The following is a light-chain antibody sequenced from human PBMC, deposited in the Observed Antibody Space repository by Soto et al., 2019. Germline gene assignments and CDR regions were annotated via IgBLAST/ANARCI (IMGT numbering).Light chain of an antibody. Sequence: DIQMTQSPSSLSASVGGRVTMTCRASQAISNYVAWYQQKPGQVPKLLIYAASTLQSGVPSRFSGSGSGTDFTLTISSLQPEDVATYYCQKYNDDSRTFGQGTKVDIK. CDR3: QKYNDDSRT. J-gene: IGKJ1*01. CDR2: AAS. V-gene: IGKV1-27*01. CDR1: QAISNY.